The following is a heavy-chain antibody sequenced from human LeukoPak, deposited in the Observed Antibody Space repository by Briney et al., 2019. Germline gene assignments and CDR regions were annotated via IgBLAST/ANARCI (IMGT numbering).Heavy chain of an antibody. CDR2: INPSGGST. CDR1: GYTFTSYY. J-gene: IGHJ4*02. CDR3: ARKTEDNWNYGY. D-gene: IGHD1-7*01. Sequence: ASVKVSCKASGYTFTSYYMHWVRQAPGQGLEWMGIINPSGGSTSYAQKCQGRVTMPRDTSKSTVDMELSSLRSEYTAVYSCARKTEDNWNYGYWGQGTLVTVPS. V-gene: IGHV1-46*01.